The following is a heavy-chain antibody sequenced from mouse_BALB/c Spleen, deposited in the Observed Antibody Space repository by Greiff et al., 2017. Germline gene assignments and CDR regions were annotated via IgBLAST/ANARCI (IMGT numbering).Heavy chain of an antibody. Sequence: VQLQQSGAELVKPGASVKLSCKASGYTFTEYIIHWVKQRSGQGLEWIGWFYPGSGSIKYNEKFKDKATLTADESSSTVYMELSRLTSEDSAVYFCARHEYYGSSLYYFDYWGQGTTLTVSS. CDR3: ARHEYYGSSLYYFDY. CDR2: FYPGSGSI. CDR1: GYTFTEYI. D-gene: IGHD1-1*01. J-gene: IGHJ2*01. V-gene: IGHV1-62-2*01.